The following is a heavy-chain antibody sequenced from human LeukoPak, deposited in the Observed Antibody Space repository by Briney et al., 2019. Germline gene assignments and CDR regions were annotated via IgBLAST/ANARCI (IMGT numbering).Heavy chain of an antibody. J-gene: IGHJ4*02. CDR3: AKSPWVGSNRYYDY. CDR1: GFTFSSYA. D-gene: IGHD3-16*02. V-gene: IGHV3-23*01. CDR2: ISGSGGST. Sequence: GGSLRLSCAASGFTFSSYAMSWVRQAPGKGLEWVSAISGSGGSTYYADSVKGRFTISRDNSKNTLYLQMNSLRAEDTAVYYCAKSPWVGSNRYYDYWGQGTLVTVSS.